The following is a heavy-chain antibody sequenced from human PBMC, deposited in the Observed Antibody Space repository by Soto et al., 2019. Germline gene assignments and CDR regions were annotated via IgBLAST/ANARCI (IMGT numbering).Heavy chain of an antibody. D-gene: IGHD6-13*01. CDR1: GFTFTSSA. J-gene: IGHJ4*02. Sequence: SVKVSCKASGFTFTSSAMQWVRQARGQRLEWIGWIVVGSGNTNYAQKFQERVTITRDMSTSTAYMELSSLRSEDTAVYYCAAVPIAAAIPGDWGQGTLVTVSS. CDR3: AAVPIAAAIPGD. CDR2: IVVGSGNT. V-gene: IGHV1-58*02.